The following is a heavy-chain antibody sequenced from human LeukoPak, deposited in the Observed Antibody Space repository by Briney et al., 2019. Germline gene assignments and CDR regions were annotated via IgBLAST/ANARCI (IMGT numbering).Heavy chain of an antibody. CDR1: GYTFTGYY. D-gene: IGHD2-21*02. J-gene: IGHJ3*02. CDR2: INPNSGST. V-gene: IGHV1-2*02. Sequence: ASVKVSCKASGYTFTGYYMHWVRQAPGQGLEWMGWINPNSGSTNYAQKFQGRVTMTRDTSTSTVYMELSSLRSEDTAVYYCARDFDPRGDCYAFDIWGQGTMVTVSS. CDR3: ARDFDPRGDCYAFDI.